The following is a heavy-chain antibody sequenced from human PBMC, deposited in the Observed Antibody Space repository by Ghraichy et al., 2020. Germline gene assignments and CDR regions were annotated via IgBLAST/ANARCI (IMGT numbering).Heavy chain of an antibody. V-gene: IGHV4-39*01. CDR1: GGSINSDRYY. J-gene: IGHJ4*02. CDR2: IYNVGST. CDR3: ASRPKYNTFDH. Sequence: GSLSLTCAVSGGSINSDRYYWAWIRQPPGRGLEWIGTIYNVGSTYYNSSLKSRVTLSVDTSKNQVSLNLRSVTAADTAVYYCASRPKYNTFDHWGQGTLVTVAS. D-gene: IGHD1-14*01.